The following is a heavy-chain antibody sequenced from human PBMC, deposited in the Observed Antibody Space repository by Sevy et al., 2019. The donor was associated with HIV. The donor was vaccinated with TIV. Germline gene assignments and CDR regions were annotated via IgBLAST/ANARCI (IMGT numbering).Heavy chain of an antibody. CDR1: GLNFSDFG. J-gene: IGHJ4*02. D-gene: IGHD6-13*01. CDR3: AKGGAADWYS. Sequence: GGSLRLSCVDSGLNFSDFGMHWVRQAQGKGLEWVAAVSYDGSRQYYADSVKGRFTISRDNSENTMYLQMNSLRPEDTALYYCAKGGAADWYSWGQGTLVTVSS. V-gene: IGHV3-30*18. CDR2: VSYDGSRQ.